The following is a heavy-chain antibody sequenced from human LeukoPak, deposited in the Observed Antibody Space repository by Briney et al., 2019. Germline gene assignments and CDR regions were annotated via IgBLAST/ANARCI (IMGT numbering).Heavy chain of an antibody. J-gene: IGHJ4*02. CDR2: INHSGGT. Sequence: SETLSLTCAVYGGSFSGYYWSWIRQPPGKGLEWIGEINHSGGTNYNPSLKSRVTISVDTSKNQFSLKLSSVTAADTAVYYCARQKHFDYWGQGTLVTVSS. V-gene: IGHV4-34*01. CDR1: GGSFSGYY. CDR3: ARQKHFDY.